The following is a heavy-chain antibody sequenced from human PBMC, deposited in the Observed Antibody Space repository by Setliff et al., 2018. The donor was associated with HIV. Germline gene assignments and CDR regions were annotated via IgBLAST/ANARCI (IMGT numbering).Heavy chain of an antibody. J-gene: IGHJ6*03. CDR1: GYTFTNYA. D-gene: IGHD6-19*01. CDR3: ARDPRDSSGWLDYYYYYYMDV. Sequence: ASVKVSCKASGYTFTNYAMNWVRQAPGQGLEWMGWININTGNPTYAQGFTGRFVFSLDTSVSTAYLQISSLKAEDTAVYYCARDPRDSSGWLDYYYYYYMDVWGKGTTVTVSS. CDR2: ININTGNP. V-gene: IGHV7-4-1*02.